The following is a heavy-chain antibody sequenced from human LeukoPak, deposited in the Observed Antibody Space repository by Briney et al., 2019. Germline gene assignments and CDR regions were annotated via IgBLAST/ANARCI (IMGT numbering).Heavy chain of an antibody. Sequence: PSETLSLTCTVSGYSINSGYTWGWIRQPPGKGLEWIGNIYHSGGTYYNPSLTSRVTISVDTSKNQFSLKLTSVTAADTAVYYCTRGPDSHFDSWGQGILVAVSS. J-gene: IGHJ4*02. V-gene: IGHV4-38-2*02. D-gene: IGHD3-22*01. CDR3: TRGPDSHFDS. CDR1: GYSINSGYT. CDR2: IYHSGGT.